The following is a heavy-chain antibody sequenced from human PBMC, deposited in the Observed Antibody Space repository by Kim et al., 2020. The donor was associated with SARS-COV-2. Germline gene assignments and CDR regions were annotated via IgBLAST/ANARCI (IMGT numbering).Heavy chain of an antibody. CDR3: AIYSSGGIXYXXX. CDR1: GGTFSSYA. J-gene: IGHJ4*02. Sequence: SVKVSCKASGGTFSSYAISWVRQAPGQGLEWMGGIIPIFGTANYAQKFQGRVTITADESTSTAYMELSSLRSEDTAVYYCAIYSSGGIXYXXXWGQGTPXTXSS. V-gene: IGHV1-69*13. CDR2: IIPIFGTA. D-gene: IGHD6-19*01.